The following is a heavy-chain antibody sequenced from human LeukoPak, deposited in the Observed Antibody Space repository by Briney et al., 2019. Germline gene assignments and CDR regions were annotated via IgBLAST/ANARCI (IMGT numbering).Heavy chain of an antibody. CDR1: GYTLTELS. CDR3: ATAVLGAVVTPEVPEGYYFDY. V-gene: IGHV1-24*01. J-gene: IGHJ4*02. CDR2: FDPEDGET. Sequence: ASVKVSCKVSGYTLTELSMHWVRQAPGKGLEWMGGFDPEDGETIYAQKFQGRVTMTEDTSTDTAYMELSSLRSEDTAVYYCATAVLGAVVTPEVPEGYYFDYWGQGTLVTVSS. D-gene: IGHD4-23*01.